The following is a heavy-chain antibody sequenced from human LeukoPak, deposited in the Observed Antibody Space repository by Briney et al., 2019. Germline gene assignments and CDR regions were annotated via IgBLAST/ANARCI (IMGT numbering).Heavy chain of an antibody. D-gene: IGHD3-3*01. CDR3: AKDQYDFWSGYRFDP. CDR1: GFTFSSYA. J-gene: IGHJ5*02. Sequence: SGGSLRLSCAASGFTFSSYAMHWVRQAPGKGLEGVAVISYDGSNKYYADSVKGRFTISRDNSKNTLYLQMNSLRAEDTAVYYCAKDQYDFWSGYRFDPWGQGTLVTVSS. V-gene: IGHV3-30-3*01. CDR2: ISYDGSNK.